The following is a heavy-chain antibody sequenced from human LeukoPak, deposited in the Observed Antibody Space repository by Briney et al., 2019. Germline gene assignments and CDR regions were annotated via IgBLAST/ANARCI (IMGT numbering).Heavy chain of an antibody. D-gene: IGHD1-26*01. CDR3: ARVVGAPLYYFDS. Sequence: GGSLRLSCAASGFTSSDYNMHWVRQAPGKGLEWVAVMSYDGRSQHYADSVKGRFTISRDNSKNTLFLQMNSLRAEDTALYYCARVVGAPLYYFDSWGQGTLVTVSS. V-gene: IGHV3-30*04. CDR2: MSYDGRSQ. J-gene: IGHJ4*02. CDR1: GFTSSDYN.